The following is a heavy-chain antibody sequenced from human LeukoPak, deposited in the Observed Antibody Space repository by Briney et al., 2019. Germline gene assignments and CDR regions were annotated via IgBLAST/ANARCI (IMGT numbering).Heavy chain of an antibody. CDR2: IYNSGST. CDR1: GDSFSYFY. D-gene: IGHD6-13*01. V-gene: IGHV4-59*01. CDR3: ARGVVAAAGRTFDF. J-gene: IGHJ4*02. Sequence: PSETLSLTCTVSGDSFSYFYWSWIRQPPGKGLEWIGYIYNSGSTSYSPSLRSRVTISLDTSKNQFSLKLSSVTAADTAIYYCARGVVAAAGRTFDFWGQGTLVTVSS.